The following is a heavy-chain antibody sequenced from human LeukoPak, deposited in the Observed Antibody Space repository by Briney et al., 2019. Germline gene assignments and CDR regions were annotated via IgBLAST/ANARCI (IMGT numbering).Heavy chain of an antibody. V-gene: IGHV4-59*01. CDR2: IYYSGST. D-gene: IGHD3-16*02. J-gene: IGHJ4*02. CDR3: ARVSLGELSPNFDC. CDR1: GGSISSYY. Sequence: PSETLSLTCTVSGGSISSYYWSWIRQPPGKGLEWIGYIYYSGSTNYNPPLKSRVTISVDTSKNQFSLKLSSVTAADTAVYYCARVSLGELSPNFDCWGQGTLVTVSS.